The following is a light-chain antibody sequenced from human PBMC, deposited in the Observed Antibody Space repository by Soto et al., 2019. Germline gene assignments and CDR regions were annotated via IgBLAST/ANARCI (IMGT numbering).Light chain of an antibody. CDR2: DVS. V-gene: IGLV2-14*01. J-gene: IGLJ3*02. CDR1: SSDVGGYNY. Sequence: QSALTQPASVSGSPGQSIAISCTGTSSDVGGYNYVSWYQQHPGKTPNLMIYDVSNRPSGVSNRFSGSKSGNTASLTISGIQAADEADYDCSSYTSSRTWVFGGGTKVTVL. CDR3: SSYTSSRTWV.